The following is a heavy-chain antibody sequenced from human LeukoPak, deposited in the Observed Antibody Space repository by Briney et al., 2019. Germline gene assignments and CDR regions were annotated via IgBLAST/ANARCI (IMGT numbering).Heavy chain of an antibody. J-gene: IGHJ5*02. CDR3: ARVPAAMEGWFDP. CDR2: IYYSGST. V-gene: IGHV4-39*01. CDR1: GGSISCCSYY. D-gene: IGHD2-2*01. Sequence: PSETLSLTCTVSGGSISCCSYYWGWIRQPPGKGLEWIGSIYYSGSTYYNPSLKSRVTISVDTSKNQFSLKLSSVTAADTAVYYCARVPAAMEGWFDPWGQGTLVTVSS.